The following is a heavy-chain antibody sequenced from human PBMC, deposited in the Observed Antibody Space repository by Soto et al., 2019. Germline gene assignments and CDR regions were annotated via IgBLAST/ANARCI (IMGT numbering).Heavy chain of an antibody. V-gene: IGHV3-33*01. Sequence: QVQLVESGGGVVQPGGSLRLSCAPSGFIFSSYGMHWVRQAPGKGLEWVAVIRYDGSKTYYEDSVKGRFTISRDNSTNTLYLQMNSLRAEDTAVYYCARVKQGRGGYDSPFDYWGQGTLVTVAS. D-gene: IGHD3-3*01. CDR2: IRYDGSKT. CDR1: GFIFSSYG. J-gene: IGHJ4*02. CDR3: ARVKQGRGGYDSPFDY.